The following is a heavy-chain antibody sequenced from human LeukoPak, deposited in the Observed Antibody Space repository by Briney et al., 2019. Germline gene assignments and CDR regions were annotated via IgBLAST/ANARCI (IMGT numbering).Heavy chain of an antibody. J-gene: IGHJ4*02. D-gene: IGHD3-16*02. Sequence: PSETLSLTCAVYGGSFSGYYWSWIRQPPGKGLEWIGEINHSGSTNYNPSLKSRVTISVDTSKNQFSLKLSSVTAADTAVYYCARGPTFGGVIALYYLDYWGQGTLVTVSS. CDR2: INHSGST. CDR1: GGSFSGYY. CDR3: ARGPTFGGVIALYYLDY. V-gene: IGHV4-34*01.